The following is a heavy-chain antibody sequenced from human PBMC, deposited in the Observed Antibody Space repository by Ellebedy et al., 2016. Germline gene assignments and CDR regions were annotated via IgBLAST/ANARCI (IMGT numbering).Heavy chain of an antibody. V-gene: IGHV3-23*01. CDR3: REGHYSDV. Sequence: GGSLRLSXVASGLSFGNFFMSWVRQAPGKGLQWVSTISAGGDDTYLADSVKGRFTISRDNSRNILYLQMSSLRDEDSAIYYCREGHYSDVWGQGTQVTVSA. CDR1: GLSFGNFF. J-gene: IGHJ4*02. CDR2: ISAGGDDT.